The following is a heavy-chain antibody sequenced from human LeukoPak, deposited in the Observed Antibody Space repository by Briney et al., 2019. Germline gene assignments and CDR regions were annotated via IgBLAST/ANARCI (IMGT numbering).Heavy chain of an antibody. CDR2: INPNSGDT. V-gene: IGHV1-2*02. D-gene: IGHD5-18*01. CDR1: GYTFTGYY. J-gene: IGHJ4*02. Sequence: VASVKVSCKASGYTFTGYYMHWVRQAPGQGLEWMGWINPNSGDTNYAQKFQGRVTMTRDTSISTAYMELSRLRSDDTAVYYCASPRYSYGLYYFDYWGQGTLVTVSS. CDR3: ASPRYSYGLYYFDY.